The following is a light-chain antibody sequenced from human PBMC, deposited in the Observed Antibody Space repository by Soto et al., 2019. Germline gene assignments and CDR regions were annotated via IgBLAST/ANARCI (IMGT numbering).Light chain of an antibody. J-gene: IGLJ3*02. Sequence: QSVLTQSPSASASLGASVKLTCTLSSGHSSYAIAWYQQQPEKGPRYLMKLNSDGSHSKGDGIPDRFSGSSSGAERYLTISSLQSEDEDDYYCQTWGTGYWVFGGGTKVTVL. CDR3: QTWGTGYWV. CDR1: SGHSSYA. CDR2: LNSDGSH. V-gene: IGLV4-69*01.